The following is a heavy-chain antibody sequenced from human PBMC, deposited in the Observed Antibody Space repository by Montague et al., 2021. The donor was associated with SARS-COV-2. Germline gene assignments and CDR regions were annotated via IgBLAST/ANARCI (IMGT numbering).Heavy chain of an antibody. CDR1: GFIFSNYW. CDR2: ISSSGTYI. CDR3: ARDGVQFGDWPYYFAF. J-gene: IGHJ4*02. V-gene: IGHV3-21*01. Sequence: SLRLSCAASGFIFSNYWMHWVRRAPGKGLEWVSSISSSGTYIYYADSVRGRFTISRDNAHNSLSLQLNSLRPEDTALYYCARDGVQFGDWPYYFAFWGQGTLVSVSS. D-gene: IGHD2-21*02.